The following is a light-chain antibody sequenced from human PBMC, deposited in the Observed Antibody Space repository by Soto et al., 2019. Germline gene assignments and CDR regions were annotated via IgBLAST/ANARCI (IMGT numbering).Light chain of an antibody. Sequence: DIQLTQSPSFLSASVGDRVSITCRASQGISSYLAWYQQKPGKAPKLLIYAASTFQSGVPSRFSGSGSGTEFTLTISCLQPEDFATYYCQQLNSYPLTFGGGTKVEIK. CDR2: AAS. V-gene: IGKV1-9*01. CDR1: QGISSY. CDR3: QQLNSYPLT. J-gene: IGKJ4*01.